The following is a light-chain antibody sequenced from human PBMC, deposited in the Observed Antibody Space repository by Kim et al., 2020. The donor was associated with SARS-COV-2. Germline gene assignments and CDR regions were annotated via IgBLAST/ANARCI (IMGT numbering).Light chain of an antibody. CDR3: QQSINWPRT. CDR2: TAS. CDR1: QNINNN. Sequence: EIVMTQSPATLSVSPGEGATLSCRASQNINNNLAWYQHKPGQAPSLLIYTASTRATGIPARFSGSGSGTEFTLTISSLQSEDFGIYYCQQSINWPRTFGQGTKVDIK. V-gene: IGKV3-15*01. J-gene: IGKJ1*01.